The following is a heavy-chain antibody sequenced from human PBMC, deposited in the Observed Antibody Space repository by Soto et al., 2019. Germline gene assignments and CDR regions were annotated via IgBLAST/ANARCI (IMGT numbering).Heavy chain of an antibody. CDR2: IIPIFGTA. J-gene: IGHJ4*02. D-gene: IGHD1-20*01. CDR1: GGTFSSYA. V-gene: IGHV1-69*06. Sequence: QVQLVQSGAEVKKPGSSVKVSCKASGGTFSSYAISWVRQAPGQGLEWMGGIIPIFGTANYAQKFQGRVTITADKSTSTAYIELSSLRSEDTAVYYCASGRGITGTTSSLVDYWGQGTLVTVSS. CDR3: ASGRGITGTTSSLVDY.